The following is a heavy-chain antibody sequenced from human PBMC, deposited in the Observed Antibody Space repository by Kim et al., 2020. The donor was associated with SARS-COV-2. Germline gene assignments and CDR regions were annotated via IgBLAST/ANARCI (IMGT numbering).Heavy chain of an antibody. CDR1: GFTFDDYA. V-gene: IGHV3-9*01. CDR3: AKGGAAGNNYYYYGMDV. J-gene: IGHJ6*02. Sequence: GGSLRLSCAASGFTFDDYAMHWVRQAPGKGLEWVSGISWNSGSIGYADSVKGRFTISRDNAKNSLYLQMNSLRAEDTALYYCAKGGAAGNNYYYYGMDVWGQGTTVTVSS. CDR2: ISWNSGSI. D-gene: IGHD6-13*01.